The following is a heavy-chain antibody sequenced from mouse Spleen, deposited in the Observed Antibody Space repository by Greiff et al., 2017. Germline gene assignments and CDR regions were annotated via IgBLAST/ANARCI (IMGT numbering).Heavy chain of an antibody. CDR1: GFTFSDYY. D-gene: IGHD1-1*02. CDR2: INYDGSST. Sequence: EVMLVESEGGLVQPGSSMKLSCTASGFTFSDYYMAWVRQVPEKGLEWVANINYDGSSTYYLDSLKSRFIISRDNAKNILYLQMSSLKSEDTATYYCAREYGRAMDYWGQGTSVTVSS. V-gene: IGHV5-16*01. J-gene: IGHJ4*01. CDR3: AREYGRAMDY.